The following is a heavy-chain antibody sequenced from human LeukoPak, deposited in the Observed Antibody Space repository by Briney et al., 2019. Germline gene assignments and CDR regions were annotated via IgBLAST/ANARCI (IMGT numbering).Heavy chain of an antibody. CDR3: ARVRGSGPSGYAFDL. J-gene: IGHJ3*01. V-gene: IGHV1-8*01. CDR2: MSPRSGNA. CDR1: GYTFTSSD. Sequence: ASVKVSCKASGYTFTSSDINWVRQAPGQGLEWLGWMSPRSGNAGYGQRFQGRVTMTRNTSITTAYMELSSLTPPDTAVYYCARVRGSGPSGYAFDLWGQGTVVTVFS. D-gene: IGHD3-10*01.